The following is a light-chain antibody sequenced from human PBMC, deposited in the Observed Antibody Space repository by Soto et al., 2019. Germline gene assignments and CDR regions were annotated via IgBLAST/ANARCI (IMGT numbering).Light chain of an antibody. Sequence: QAVVTQEPSLTVSPGGTGTLTCGSSTGGVTSNHHPYWFQQKAGQAPRTLIYDTSNKHPWTPARFSGSLLGDKAALTLSGAHPDYDAHYYCLLSHYAARVFGAGTKVTLL. J-gene: IGLJ2*01. CDR1: TGGVTSNHH. V-gene: IGLV7-46*01. CDR2: DTS. CDR3: LLSHYAARV.